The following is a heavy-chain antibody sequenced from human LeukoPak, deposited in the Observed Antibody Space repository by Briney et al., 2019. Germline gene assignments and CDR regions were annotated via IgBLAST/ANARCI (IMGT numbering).Heavy chain of an antibody. V-gene: IGHV1-69*05. J-gene: IGHJ4*02. D-gene: IGHD5-24*01. CDR1: GATFSIYA. Sequence: GSSVTVSFTASGATFSIYAISWMRQPPGHGLELMGGIIPIFGTANYAQKFQGRVTITTDESTSTAYMELSSLRSEDTAVYYCARGRWLQPWGYFDYWGQGTLVTVSS. CDR2: IIPIFGTA. CDR3: ARGRWLQPWGYFDY.